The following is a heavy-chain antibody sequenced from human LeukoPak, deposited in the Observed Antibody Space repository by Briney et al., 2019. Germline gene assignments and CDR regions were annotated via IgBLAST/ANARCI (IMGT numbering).Heavy chain of an antibody. V-gene: IGHV3-74*01. CDR1: GFTFSSYW. CDR3: ASSASYPPDY. J-gene: IGHJ4*02. D-gene: IGHD3-10*01. Sequence: GGSLRLSCAASGFTFSSYWMYWVRQAPGKGLVWVSRINSDGSRTSYADSVKGRFTISRDNAKNTLYLQMNSLRAEDTAVYYCASSASYPPDYWGQGTLVTVSS. CDR2: INSDGSRT.